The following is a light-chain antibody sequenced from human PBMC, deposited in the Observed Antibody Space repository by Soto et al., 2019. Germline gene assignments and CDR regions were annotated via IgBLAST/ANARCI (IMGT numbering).Light chain of an antibody. CDR3: QQYGTSPWT. CDR2: GAR. Sequence: EIVLTQSPGTLSLSPGERATLSCRASQSVGSTYLAWFQQKPGQAPRLLIYGARTRATGVPDRFSASGSGTDFSLTISRLEPEDFAVYYCQQYGTSPWTFGQGTKVDIK. CDR1: QSVGSTY. J-gene: IGKJ1*01. V-gene: IGKV3-20*01.